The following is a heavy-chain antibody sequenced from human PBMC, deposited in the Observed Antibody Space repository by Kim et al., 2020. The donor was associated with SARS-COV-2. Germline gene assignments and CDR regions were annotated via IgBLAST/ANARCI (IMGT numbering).Heavy chain of an antibody. J-gene: IGHJ3*02. D-gene: IGHD2-15*01. V-gene: IGHV4-39*01. CDR3: ARHLVGDAFDI. Sequence: YTPSPERPFTLSVDQSKTQFYLKLSSVTAADTAVYYCARHLVGDAFDIWGQGTMVTVSS.